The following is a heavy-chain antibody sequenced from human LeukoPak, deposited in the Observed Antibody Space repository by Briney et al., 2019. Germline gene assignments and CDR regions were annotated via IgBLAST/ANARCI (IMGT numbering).Heavy chain of an antibody. CDR3: ARAESMALYFLY. V-gene: IGHV1-18*01. CDR1: GYTFTDFG. J-gene: IGHJ1*01. CDR2: VSTYNGDT. D-gene: IGHD1-14*01. Sequence: GASVKVSCKASGYTFTDFGFIWVRQARGQGLEWMGWVSTYNGDTDYAKKFQDRVTMTAESSTQTTFLELRNLRSDDTAVYYCARAESMALYFLYWGQGTLVSVSS.